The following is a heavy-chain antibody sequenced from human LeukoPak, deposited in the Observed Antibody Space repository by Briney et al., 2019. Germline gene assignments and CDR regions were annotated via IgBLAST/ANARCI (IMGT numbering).Heavy chain of an antibody. J-gene: IGHJ4*02. CDR3: ARESTSTSCSDY. CDR2: IIPILGIA. CDR1: GFTFSSYA. Sequence: GGSLRLSCAASGFTFSSYAISWVRQAPGQGLEWMGRIIPILGIANYAQKFQGRVTITADKSTSTAYMELSSLRSEDTTVCYCARESTSTSCSDYWGQGTLVTVSS. D-gene: IGHD2-2*01. V-gene: IGHV1-69*04.